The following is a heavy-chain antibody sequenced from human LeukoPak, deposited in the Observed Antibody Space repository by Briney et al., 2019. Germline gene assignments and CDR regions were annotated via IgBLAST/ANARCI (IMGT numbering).Heavy chain of an antibody. CDR1: DGSISSSSYY. Sequence: SETLSLTCTVSDGSISSSSYYWGWIRQPPGKGLEWIGSIYYSGSTYYNPSLKSRVTMFVDTSKNQFSLKLNSVTAADTAVYYCARVPSSGWYRNWFDPWGQGTLVTVSS. V-gene: IGHV4-39*01. CDR2: IYYSGST. J-gene: IGHJ5*02. D-gene: IGHD6-19*01. CDR3: ARVPSSGWYRNWFDP.